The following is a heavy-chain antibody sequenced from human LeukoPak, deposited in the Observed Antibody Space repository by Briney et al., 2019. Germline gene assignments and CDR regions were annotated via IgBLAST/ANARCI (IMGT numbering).Heavy chain of an antibody. CDR3: ARDHDILPVYSYGYDY. V-gene: IGHV1-2*02. D-gene: IGHD5-18*01. CDR1: GYTFTGYY. CDR2: INPNSGGT. J-gene: IGHJ4*02. Sequence: ASVKVSCKASGYTFTGYYMHWVRQAPGQGLEWMGWINPNSGGTNYAQKFQGRATMTRDTSISTAYMELSRLRSDDTAVYYCARDHDILPVYSYGYDYWGQGTLVTVSS.